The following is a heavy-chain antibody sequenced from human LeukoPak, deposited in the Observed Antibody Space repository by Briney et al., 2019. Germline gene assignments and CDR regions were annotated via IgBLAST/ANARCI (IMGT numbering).Heavy chain of an antibody. Sequence: SGESLRLSCAASGFTLSRHWMHWVRQAPGKGLVWVSHIESDGSGATYAEPVKGRFTISRDNAKNTLYLQMNSLRAEDTAVYFCVREIYVVGPAAFDLWGQGTMVTVSS. V-gene: IGHV3-74*01. CDR1: GFTLSRHW. CDR3: VREIYVVGPAAFDL. D-gene: IGHD1-26*01. J-gene: IGHJ3*01. CDR2: IESDGSGA.